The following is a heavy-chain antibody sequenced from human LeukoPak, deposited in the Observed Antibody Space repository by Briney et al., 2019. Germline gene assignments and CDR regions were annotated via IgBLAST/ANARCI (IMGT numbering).Heavy chain of an antibody. CDR2: MNPNSGNT. V-gene: IGHV1-8*01. J-gene: IGHJ4*02. CDR3: ARSSSGWYTGDY. D-gene: IGHD6-19*01. CDR1: GYTFTSYD. Sequence: ASVKVSCKASGYTFTSYDINWVRQATGQGLEWMGWMNPNSGNTGYAQKFQGRVTMTRNTSISTAYMELSSLRSEDTAVYYCARSSSGWYTGDYWGQGTLVTVSS.